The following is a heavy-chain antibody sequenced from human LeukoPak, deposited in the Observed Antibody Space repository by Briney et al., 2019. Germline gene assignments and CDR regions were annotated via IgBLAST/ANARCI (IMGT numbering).Heavy chain of an antibody. D-gene: IGHD2-8*01. V-gene: IGHV1-69*05. CDR3: ARALKVYASYLDAFDI. CDR1: GGTFSSYA. CDR2: IIPIFGTA. J-gene: IGHJ3*02. Sequence: GASVKVSCKASGGTFSSYAISWVRQAPGQGLEWMGRIIPIFGTANYAQKFQGRVTITTDESTSTAYMELSSLRSEDTAVYYVARALKVYASYLDAFDIWGQGTKVTVSS.